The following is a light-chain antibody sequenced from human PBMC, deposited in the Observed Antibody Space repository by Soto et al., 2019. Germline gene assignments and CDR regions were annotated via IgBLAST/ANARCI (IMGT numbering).Light chain of an antibody. V-gene: IGKV1-5*03. J-gene: IGKJ3*01. CDR3: QQYYSYSI. CDR2: KAS. CDR1: QSISSR. Sequence: DIQMTQSPPTLSASVGDRVTITCRASQSISSRLAWYQQKPGRAPKLLIYKASSLESGVPSRFSGSGSGTEFTLSISSLQPDDFATYYCQQYYSYSIFRARTKVDIK.